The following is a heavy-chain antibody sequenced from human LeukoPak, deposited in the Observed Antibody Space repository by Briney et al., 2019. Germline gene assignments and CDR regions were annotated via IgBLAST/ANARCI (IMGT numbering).Heavy chain of an antibody. D-gene: IGHD5-12*01. J-gene: IGHJ4*02. V-gene: IGHV2-5*02. CDR1: GFSLSTSEVG. CDR3: AHGGYGGYGFDY. CDR2: IYWDDSK. Sequence: SGPTLVNPTQTLTLTCTFSGFSLSTSEVGVGWIRQPPGKALDWLALIYWDDSKRYTPSLKSRLTITKDTSKNQVVLTMTNMDPVDTATYYCAHGGYGGYGFDYWGQGTLVTVSS.